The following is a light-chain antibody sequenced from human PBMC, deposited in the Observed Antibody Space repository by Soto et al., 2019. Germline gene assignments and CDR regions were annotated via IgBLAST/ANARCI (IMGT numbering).Light chain of an antibody. CDR2: AAS. J-gene: IGKJ1*01. V-gene: IGKV1-12*01. CDR1: QDINSR. Sequence: DIQMTQSPSSVSASVGETVTITCRASQDINSRLAWFQQKPGRAPKYLIQAASILQSGFPSRFAGSGSGTDFTLTINTLQPEDFATYYCLQVKSFPRTFGQGTKVDIK. CDR3: LQVKSFPRT.